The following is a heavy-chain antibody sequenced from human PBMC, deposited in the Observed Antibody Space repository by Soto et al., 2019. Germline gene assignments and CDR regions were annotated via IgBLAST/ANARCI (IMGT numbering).Heavy chain of an antibody. Sequence: PGGSLRLSCAASGFTFSSYAMHWVRQAPGKGLEWVAVISYDGSKKYYADSVKVRFTVSRDNSKNTLYLQINSLRAEDTAVYYCARGDYDFWSGYNPGNYYYYGMDVWGQGTTVTVSS. V-gene: IGHV3-30-3*01. CDR2: ISYDGSKK. J-gene: IGHJ6*02. CDR1: GFTFSSYA. CDR3: ARGDYDFWSGYNPGNYYYYGMDV. D-gene: IGHD3-3*01.